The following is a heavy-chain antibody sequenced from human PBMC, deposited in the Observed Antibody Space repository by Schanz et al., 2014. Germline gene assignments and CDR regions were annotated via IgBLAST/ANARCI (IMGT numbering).Heavy chain of an antibody. D-gene: IGHD3-3*01. J-gene: IGHJ5*02. CDR3: ASYDFWSGYSFDP. V-gene: IGHV3-21*02. CDR1: GFTFSSYS. Sequence: DVQLVESGGGLVQPGGSLRLSCAASGFTFSSYSMNWVRQAPGKGLEWVSSISSSSSYIYYADSVKGRFTISRDNAKNSLYLQMNSLRAEDTAVYYCASYDFWSGYSFDPWGQGTLVTVSS. CDR2: ISSSSSYI.